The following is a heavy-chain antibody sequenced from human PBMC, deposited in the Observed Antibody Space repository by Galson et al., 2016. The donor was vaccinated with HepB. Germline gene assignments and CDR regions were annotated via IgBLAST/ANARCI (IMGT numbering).Heavy chain of an antibody. CDR2: ITGSGDKT. V-gene: IGHV3-23*01. Sequence: SLRLSCAASEFTFSSYAMSWVRQAPGKGLEWVSGITGSGDKTLYADSVKGRFTISRDNSNSMLFLQMSSLRADDTAVYYCARRHEYCPPVGCSVDYWGQGTLVSVSS. J-gene: IGHJ4*02. D-gene: IGHD2/OR15-2a*01. CDR3: ARRHEYCPPVGCSVDY. CDR1: EFTFSSYA.